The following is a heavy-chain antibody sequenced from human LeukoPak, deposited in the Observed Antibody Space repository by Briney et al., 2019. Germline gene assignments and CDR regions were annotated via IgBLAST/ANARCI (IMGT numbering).Heavy chain of an antibody. Sequence: QPGGSLRLSCEASGFTFSSSWMTSVRQAPGKGLEWVANIKEDGSEKTYVASVKGRFTTSRDNAKSSLYLQMNSLGAEDTAVYYCARDRRAHGYWGQGTLVTVSS. CDR3: ARDRRAHGY. CDR2: IKEDGSEK. V-gene: IGHV3-7*03. CDR1: GFTFSSSW. J-gene: IGHJ4*02.